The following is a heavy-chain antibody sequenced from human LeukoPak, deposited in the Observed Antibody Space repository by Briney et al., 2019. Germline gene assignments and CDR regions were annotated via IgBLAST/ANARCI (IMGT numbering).Heavy chain of an antibody. CDR1: GDSISSSSYY. CDR2: IHYSGST. CDR3: ANTMVRGVVRY. D-gene: IGHD3-10*01. V-gene: IGHV4-39*01. J-gene: IGHJ4*02. Sequence: SETLSLTCTVSGDSISSSSYYWGWIRQPPGKGLEWIGSIHYSGSTYYNPPLKSRVTISVDTSKNQFSLKLSSVTAADTAVYYCANTMVRGVVRYWGQGTLITVSS.